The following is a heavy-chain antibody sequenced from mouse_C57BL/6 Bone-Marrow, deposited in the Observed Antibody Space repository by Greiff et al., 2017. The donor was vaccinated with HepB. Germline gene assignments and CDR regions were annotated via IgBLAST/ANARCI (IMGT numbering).Heavy chain of an antibody. D-gene: IGHD3-2*01. V-gene: IGHV14-4*01. CDR2: IDPENGDT. J-gene: IGHJ3*01. CDR1: GFNIKDDY. CDR3: TTRQPGAWFAY. Sequence: VQLQQSGAELVRPGASVKLSCTASGFNIKDDYMHWVKQRPEQGLEWIGWIDPENGDTEYASKFQGKATITADTSSNTAYLQLSSLTSEDTAVYYGTTRQPGAWFAYWGQGTLVTVSA.